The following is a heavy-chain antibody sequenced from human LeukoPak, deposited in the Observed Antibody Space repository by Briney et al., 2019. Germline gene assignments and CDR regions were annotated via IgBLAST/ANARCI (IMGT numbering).Heavy chain of an antibody. CDR1: GYTFTGYY. CDR3: ARPYNTVTAAGTTHS. Sequence: ASVKVPCKASGYTFTGYYIHWLRQVPGQGPEWMGWINPNTGGTHHAPKFQGRVTMTSDTSISTAYMELSRLTSDDTAVYYCARPYNTVTAAGTTHSWGQGTLVSVSS. J-gene: IGHJ4*02. CDR2: INPNTGGT. V-gene: IGHV1-2*02. D-gene: IGHD6-13*01.